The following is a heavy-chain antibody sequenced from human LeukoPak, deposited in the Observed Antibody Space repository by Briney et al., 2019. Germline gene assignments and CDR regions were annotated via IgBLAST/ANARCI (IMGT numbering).Heavy chain of an antibody. D-gene: IGHD6-19*01. CDR1: GFIFSSYG. V-gene: IGHV3-30*03. CDR3: ARGSSGWSPYYFDY. Sequence: GGSLRLSCAASGFIFSSYGMHWVRQAPGKGLEWVAVISYDGSNKYYADSVKGRFTISRDNSKNSLYLQMNSLRAEDTAVYYCARGSSGWSPYYFDYWGQGTLVTVSS. CDR2: ISYDGSNK. J-gene: IGHJ4*02.